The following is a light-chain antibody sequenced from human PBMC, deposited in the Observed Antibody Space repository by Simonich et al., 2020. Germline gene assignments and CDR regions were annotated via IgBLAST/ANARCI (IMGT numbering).Light chain of an antibody. J-gene: IGKJ1*01. CDR1: QSISSW. CDR3: QQYNSYST. V-gene: IGKV1-5*03. Sequence: DLQMTQSPSTLSASVGDRVTITCRASQSISSWLAWYQQKPGKAPKLLIYKASSLERGVPSRFSGSVSGTEFTLTISSLQPDDFATYYCQQYNSYSTFGQGTKVEIK. CDR2: KAS.